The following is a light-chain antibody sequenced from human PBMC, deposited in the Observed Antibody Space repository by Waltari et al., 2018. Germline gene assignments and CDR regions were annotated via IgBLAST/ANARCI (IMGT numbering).Light chain of an antibody. CDR2: EVS. CDR1: SSDVGGYNY. Sequence: QSALPQPASVSGSPGQSITISCPGTSSDVGGYNYVSWYQQHPGKAPKLMIYEVSNRPSGVSNRFSGSKSGNTASLTISGLQAEDEADYYCSSYTSSSTFYVFGTGTKVTVL. J-gene: IGLJ1*01. V-gene: IGLV2-14*01. CDR3: SSYTSSSTFYV.